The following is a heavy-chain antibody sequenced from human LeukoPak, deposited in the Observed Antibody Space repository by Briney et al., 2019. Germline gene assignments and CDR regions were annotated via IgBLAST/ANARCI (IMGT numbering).Heavy chain of an antibody. V-gene: IGHV3-23*01. D-gene: IGHD2-15*01. J-gene: IGHJ1*01. Sequence: PGRSLRLSCAASGFSFSSYGMRWVRQAPGKGLEWVSAISNTGGSTYYADSVKGRFTISRDKSKNTLSLQMNSLRAEDTAVYYCAQQVGYCSSGSCYFTYWGQGTLVTVSS. CDR2: ISNTGGST. CDR1: GFSFSSYG. CDR3: AQQVGYCSSGSCYFTY.